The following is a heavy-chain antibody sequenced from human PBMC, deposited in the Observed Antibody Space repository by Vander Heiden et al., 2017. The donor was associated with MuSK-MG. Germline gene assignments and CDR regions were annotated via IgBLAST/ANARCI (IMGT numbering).Heavy chain of an antibody. CDR1: GYTLPELS. CDR2: FDPEDGET. V-gene: IGHV1-24*01. Sequence: QVQPVPSGAEVKKPGASVTVSCQVSGYTLPELSMHCVRQAPGKGLEWMGGFDPEDGETIYAQKFQGRVTMTEDTSTDTAYMELSSLRSEDTAVYYCATDLILSGVAQHVWGQGTTVTVSS. J-gene: IGHJ6*02. D-gene: IGHD3-10*02. CDR3: ATDLILSGVAQHV.